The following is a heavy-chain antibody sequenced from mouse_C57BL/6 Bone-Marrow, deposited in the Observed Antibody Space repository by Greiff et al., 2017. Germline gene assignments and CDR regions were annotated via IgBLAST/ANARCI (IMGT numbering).Heavy chain of an antibody. D-gene: IGHD2-1*01. Sequence: EVQLQESGGGLVKPGGSLKLSCAASGFTFSSYAMSWVRQTPEKRLEWVATISDGGSYTYYPDNVKGRFTISRDNAKNNLYLQMSHLKSEDTAMYYCARGGNYVYYAMDYWGQGTSVTVSS. V-gene: IGHV5-4*01. CDR3: ARGGNYVYYAMDY. J-gene: IGHJ4*01. CDR1: GFTFSSYA. CDR2: ISDGGSYT.